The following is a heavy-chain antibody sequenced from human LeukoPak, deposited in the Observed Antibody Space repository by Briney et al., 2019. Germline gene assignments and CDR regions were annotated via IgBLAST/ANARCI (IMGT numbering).Heavy chain of an antibody. CDR3: ASEVGPGYCSSTSCYGGTDY. CDR2: IWYDGSKE. J-gene: IGHJ4*02. CDR1: GIIFRSYG. V-gene: IGHV3-33*01. D-gene: IGHD2-2*01. Sequence: GGSLRLSCAAYGIIFRSYGMHWVRQGPGKGLEWVALIWYDGSKEDYADSVKGRFTISRDNSKNTLYLQMNTLRAEDTAVYYCASEVGPGYCSSTSCYGGTDYWGQGTLVTVSS.